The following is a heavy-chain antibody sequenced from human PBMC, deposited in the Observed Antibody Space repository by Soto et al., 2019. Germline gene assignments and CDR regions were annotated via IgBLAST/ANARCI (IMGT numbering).Heavy chain of an antibody. J-gene: IGHJ4*02. V-gene: IGHV4-34*01. Sequence: QVQLQQWGAGLVKPSETLSLSCAVYGQSFSGHSWAWIRQPPGKGLEWLGEINESGRTYYNPSLKSRVTISTDTSKNQVSLKLSSVSAADTAAYFCARGSGIVALPGELEDVKYDYWGQGTLVNVSS. CDR3: ARGSGIVALPGELEDVKYDY. CDR2: INESGRT. D-gene: IGHD1-1*01. CDR1: GQSFSGHS.